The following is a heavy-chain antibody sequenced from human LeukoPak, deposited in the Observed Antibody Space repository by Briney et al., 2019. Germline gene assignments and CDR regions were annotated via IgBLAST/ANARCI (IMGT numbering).Heavy chain of an antibody. CDR3: AKDCSYGGNSPDYFDY. D-gene: IGHD4-23*01. V-gene: IGHV3-30*02. CDR2: IRYDGSNK. Sequence: PGGSLRLSCAASGFIFSNYGMHSLRQAPGKGLEWVAFIRYDGSNKYYADSVKGRFTISRDNSKNTLYLQMNSLRAEDTAVYYCAKDCSYGGNSPDYFDYWGQGTLVTVSS. CDR1: GFIFSNYG. J-gene: IGHJ4*02.